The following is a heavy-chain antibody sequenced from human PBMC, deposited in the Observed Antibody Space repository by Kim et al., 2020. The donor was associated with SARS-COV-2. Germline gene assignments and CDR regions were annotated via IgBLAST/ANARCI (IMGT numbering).Heavy chain of an antibody. CDR2: ISASGLTK. D-gene: IGHD1-26*01. CDR3: ARRVKDDSSGIDY. Sequence: GGSLRLSCTASGFTYDDYYMAWIRQAPGMGLEWISFISASGLTKFYADSVKSRFTISRDNAKKTVYLQMNNLRVEDTAVYYCARRVKDDSSGIDYWGQG. J-gene: IGHJ4*02. V-gene: IGHV3-11*01. CDR1: GFTYDDYY.